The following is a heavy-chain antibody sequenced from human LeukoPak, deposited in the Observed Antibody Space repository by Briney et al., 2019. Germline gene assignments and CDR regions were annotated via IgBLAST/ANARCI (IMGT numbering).Heavy chain of an antibody. V-gene: IGHV4-30-4*01. Sequence: SETLSLTCTVSGASIRSGDYYWSWIRQPPGKGLEWIGYIYDSGSTYYDPSLKSRITISVDTSENRFSLKLSSVTATDTAVYYCARDCSGGSCYGAFDIWGQGTMVTVSS. D-gene: IGHD2-15*01. CDR3: ARDCSGGSCYGAFDI. CDR1: GASIRSGDYY. CDR2: IYDSGST. J-gene: IGHJ3*02.